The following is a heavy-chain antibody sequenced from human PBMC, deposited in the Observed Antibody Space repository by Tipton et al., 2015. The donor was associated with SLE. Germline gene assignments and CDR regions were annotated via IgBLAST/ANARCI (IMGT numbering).Heavy chain of an antibody. CDR1: GYSISSGYY. J-gene: IGHJ4*02. CDR2: IYYSGSSYYSGNT. Sequence: TLSLTCTVSGYSISSGYYWGWVRQPPGKGLEWIGKIYYSGSSYYSGNTYYNPSLKSRVTISVDASKDQFSLELESVTAADTAVYFCVRLIGQLRPSGDWGQGTLVTVSS. CDR3: VRLIGQLRPSGD. V-gene: IGHV4-38-2*02. D-gene: IGHD2-21*01.